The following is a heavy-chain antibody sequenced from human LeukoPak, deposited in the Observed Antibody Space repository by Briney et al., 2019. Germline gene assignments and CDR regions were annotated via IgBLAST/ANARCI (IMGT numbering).Heavy chain of an antibody. J-gene: IGHJ4*02. D-gene: IGHD1-26*01. CDR1: GITLSNYG. V-gene: IGHV3-23*01. CDR2: ISDRGSRT. Sequence: PGGSLRLSCAVSGITLSNYGMSWVRQAPGKGLEWVAGISDRGSRTNYADSVKGRFTISTDHPKNTLYLQMNSLRAEDTAVYYCARASGSYDYWGQGTLVTVSS. CDR3: ARASGSYDY.